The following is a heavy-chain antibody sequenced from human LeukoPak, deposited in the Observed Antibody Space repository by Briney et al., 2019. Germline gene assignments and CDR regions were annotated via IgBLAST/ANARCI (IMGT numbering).Heavy chain of an antibody. J-gene: IGHJ3*02. CDR2: ISGSGGST. V-gene: IGHV3-23*01. Sequence: HPGGSLRLSCAASGLTLSSYAMSWVRQAPGKGLEWVSAISGSGGSTYYADSVKGRFTISRDNSKNTLYLQMNSLRAEDTAVYYCAKDLRSTEHAFDIWGQGTMVTVSS. CDR1: GLTLSSYA. D-gene: IGHD2-21*02. CDR3: AKDLRSTEHAFDI.